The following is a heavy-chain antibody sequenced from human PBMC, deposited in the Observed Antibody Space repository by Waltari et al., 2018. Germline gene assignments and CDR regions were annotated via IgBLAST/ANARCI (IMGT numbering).Heavy chain of an antibody. CDR2: INTNTGHP. D-gene: IGHD4-4*01. CDR1: GYTLSQSA. CDR3: ARGSNFGDP. J-gene: IGHJ5*02. V-gene: IGHV7-4-1*02. Sequence: QVQLVQSGSELKKPVASVTISCKTSGYTLSQSAMNWVRQAPGQGLEWMGWINTNTGHPTYAQDFTGRFVFSLDTSVSTAYLDINGLKADDTAVYYCARGSNFGDPWGQGTLVTVSS.